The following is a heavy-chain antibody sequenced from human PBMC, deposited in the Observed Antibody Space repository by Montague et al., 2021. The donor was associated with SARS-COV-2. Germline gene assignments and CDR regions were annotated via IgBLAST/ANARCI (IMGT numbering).Heavy chain of an antibody. J-gene: IGHJ3*02. V-gene: IGHV4-39*01. CDR2: IYYSRST. CDR3: ASPTYYYDSSGSDAFDI. D-gene: IGHD3-22*01. CDR1: GGSISSSSCY. Sequence: SETLSLTCTVSGGSISSSSCYWGWIRQPPGKGLEWIGSIYYSRSTYYNPSLKSRVTISVDTSKNQFSLKLSSVTAADTAVYYCASPTYYYDSSGSDAFDIWGQGTMVTVSS.